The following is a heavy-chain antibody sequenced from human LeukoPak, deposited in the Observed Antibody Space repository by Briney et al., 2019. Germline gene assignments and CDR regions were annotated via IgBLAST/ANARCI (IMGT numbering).Heavy chain of an antibody. D-gene: IGHD2-2*01. CDR2: IYTSGST. CDR1: GGSISSGSYY. V-gene: IGHV4-61*02. CDR3: ARGTSPRYCSSTSCSYFDY. Sequence: TLSLTCTVSGGSISSGSYYWSWIRQPAGKGLEWIGRIYTSGSTNYNPSLKSRVTISVDTSKNQFSLKLSSVTAADTAVYYCARGTSPRYCSSTSCSYFDYWGQGTLVTVSS. J-gene: IGHJ4*02.